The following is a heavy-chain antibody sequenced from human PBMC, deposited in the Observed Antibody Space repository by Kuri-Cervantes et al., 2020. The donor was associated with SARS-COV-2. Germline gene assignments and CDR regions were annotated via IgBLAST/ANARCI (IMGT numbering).Heavy chain of an antibody. J-gene: IGHJ6*02. CDR2: ISSSSSTI. CDR3: ARDRATMVRGVIIYGGMDV. D-gene: IGHD3-10*01. CDR1: GFTFSDFY. V-gene: IGHV3-11*04. Sequence: GESLKISCVGTGFTFSDFYMSWIRQAPGKGLQWISYISSSSSTIYYADSVKGRFTISRDNAKNSLYLQMNSLRAEDTAVYYCARDRATMVRGVIIYGGMDVWGQGTTVTVSS.